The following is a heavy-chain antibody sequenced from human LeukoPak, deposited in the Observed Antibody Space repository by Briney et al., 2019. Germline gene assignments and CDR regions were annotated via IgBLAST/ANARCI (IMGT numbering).Heavy chain of an antibody. CDR2: ISIVGSNK. J-gene: IGHJ1*01. CDR1: AFTFSSYG. CDR3: AKSPLSYCYDSSENLAEYFQH. V-gene: IGHV3-30*18. Sequence: GRSLRPSCAASAFTFSSYGMHWVRHAPGNGLGWVAAISIVGSNKYYAVAVKGRFTISRDNSKHTLYLQMNSLRAEDTVVYYCAKSPLSYCYDSSENLAEYFQHWGQGTLVTVCS. D-gene: IGHD3-22*01.